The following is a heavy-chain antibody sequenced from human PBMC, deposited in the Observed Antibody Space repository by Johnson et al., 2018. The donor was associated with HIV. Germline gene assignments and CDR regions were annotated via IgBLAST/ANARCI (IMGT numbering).Heavy chain of an antibody. CDR1: GFTVSSNY. J-gene: IGHJ3*02. V-gene: IGHV3-66*01. CDR2: IYSDSST. Sequence: VLLVESGGGLVQPGGSLRLSCAASGFTVSSNYMSWVRQAPGQGLEWVSLIYSDSSTYYAESVKGKLTISRDNSKTTVYLQMNSLRAEDTAVYYCARGIGAAADPDAFDIWGQGTLVSVS. D-gene: IGHD2-15*01. CDR3: ARGIGAAADPDAFDI.